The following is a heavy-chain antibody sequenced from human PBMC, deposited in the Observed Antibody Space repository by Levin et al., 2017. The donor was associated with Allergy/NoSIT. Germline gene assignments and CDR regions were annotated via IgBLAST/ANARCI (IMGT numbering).Heavy chain of an antibody. V-gene: IGHV1-2*03. CDR3: ARVVSQVRGPARGYFDY. CDR1: GYTFTGYY. CDR2: INPNSGGT. Sequence: LVASVKVSCKASGYTFTGYYMHWVRQAPGQGLEWMGWINPNSGGTNYAQKFQGRVTMTRDTSISTAYMELSRLRSDDTAVYYCARVVSQVRGPARGYFDYWGQGTLVTVSS. D-gene: IGHD3-10*01. J-gene: IGHJ4*02.